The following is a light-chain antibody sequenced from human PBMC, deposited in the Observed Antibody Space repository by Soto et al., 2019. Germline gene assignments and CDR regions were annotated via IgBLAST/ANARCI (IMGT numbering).Light chain of an antibody. CDR2: KAS. CDR3: QQSWT. CDR1: QSISSW. Sequence: DIQMTQSPSTLSASVGDRVTITCRASQSISSWLAWYQQKPGKAPKLLIYKASSLESGVPSRFSGCGSGTEFTLPISSLQPDDFATYYCQQSWTFGQGTKVEIK. J-gene: IGKJ1*01. V-gene: IGKV1-5*03.